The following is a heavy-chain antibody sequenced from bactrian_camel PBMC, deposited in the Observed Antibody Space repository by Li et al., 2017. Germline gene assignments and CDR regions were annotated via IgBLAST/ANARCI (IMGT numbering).Heavy chain of an antibody. V-gene: IGHV3S55*01. CDR3: AAGRDQCWNY. D-gene: IGHD1*01. CDR1: THTFTTCI. CDR2: ITYDGIT. J-gene: IGHJ4*01. Sequence: HVQLVESGGGSVQTGGSLRLSCAASTHTFTTCIRDWYRQAPGQERELVASITYDGITYYSDSVKGRFTISRDNAKNTLYLQMSSLIPDDTAQYFCAAGRDQCWNYWGQGTQVTVS.